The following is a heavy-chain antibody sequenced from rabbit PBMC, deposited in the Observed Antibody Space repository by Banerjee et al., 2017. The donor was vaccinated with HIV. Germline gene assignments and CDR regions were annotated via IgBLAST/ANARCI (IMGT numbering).Heavy chain of an antibody. CDR3: ARRDYSSGWGANL. J-gene: IGHJ4*01. V-gene: IGHV1S36*01. CDR2: IGASGST. Sequence: EESGGDLVKPGGTLTLTCTVSGLSLSSNAISWVRQAPGKGLEWIGYIGASGSTWYVSWVTGRFTISRTTSTVDLKMTSLTVADTATYFCARRDYSSGWGANLWGPGTLVTVS. CDR1: GLSLSSNA. D-gene: IGHD4-1*01.